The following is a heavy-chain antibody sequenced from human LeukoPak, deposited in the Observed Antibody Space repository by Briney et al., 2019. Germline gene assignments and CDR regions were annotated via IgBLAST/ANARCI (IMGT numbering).Heavy chain of an antibody. D-gene: IGHD5-18*01. Sequence: GGSLRLSCAASGFTFSSHGLTWVRQAPEKGLVWVSRNNRDGSSTSYADSVKGRFTISRDNAKNTLYLQMNSLRAEDTAVYYCARGGGYSYGSFDYWGQGTLVTVSS. V-gene: IGHV3-74*01. CDR3: ARGGGYSYGSFDY. CDR2: NNRDGSST. J-gene: IGHJ4*02. CDR1: GFTFSSHG.